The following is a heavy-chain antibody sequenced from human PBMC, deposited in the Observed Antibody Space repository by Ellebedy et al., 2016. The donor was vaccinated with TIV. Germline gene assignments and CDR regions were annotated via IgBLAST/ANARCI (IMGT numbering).Heavy chain of an antibody. CDR2: IKEGGSEK. J-gene: IGHJ6*02. CDR1: GFPFRSYW. Sequence: GESLKISXAAPGFPFRSYWMSWVRQAPGKGLEWVANIKEGGSEKFYGDSVKGRFTISRDDAKNSLYLQMNSLRAEDAAVYFCARASYYYGMDVWGQGTTVTVSS. V-gene: IGHV3-7*04. CDR3: ARASYYYGMDV.